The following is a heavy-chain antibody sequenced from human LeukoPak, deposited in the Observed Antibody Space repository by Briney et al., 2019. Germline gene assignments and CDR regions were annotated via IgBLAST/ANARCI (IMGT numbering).Heavy chain of an antibody. CDR2: IGISSGNT. Sequence: GGSLRLSCAASGFPFIDYSMNWVRQAPGKGLEWISYIGISSGNTKYADSVKGRFTISRDYAKNSLYLQMNSLRVEDTAVYFCARDHNYAFDNWGQGTLVTVSS. CDR1: GFPFIDYS. D-gene: IGHD1-1*01. V-gene: IGHV3-11*06. CDR3: ARDHNYAFDN. J-gene: IGHJ4*02.